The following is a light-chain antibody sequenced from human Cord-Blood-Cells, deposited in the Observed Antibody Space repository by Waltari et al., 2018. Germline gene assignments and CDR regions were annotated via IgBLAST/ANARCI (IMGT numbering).Light chain of an antibody. Sequence: AIQLTQSPSSLSASVGDRVTLTRRASQVISSALAWYQQKPGKAPKRLSDDASSLESGVPSRVSDSGSGTDYTRTISGLQPEVFATYYGQQFNNYPVTFGQGTRLEIK. J-gene: IGKJ5*01. V-gene: IGKV1D-13*01. CDR2: DAS. CDR3: QQFNNYPVT. CDR1: QVISSA.